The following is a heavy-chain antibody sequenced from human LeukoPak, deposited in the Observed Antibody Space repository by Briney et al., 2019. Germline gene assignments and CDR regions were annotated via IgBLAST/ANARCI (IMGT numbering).Heavy chain of an antibody. V-gene: IGHV4-4*07. CDR3: ARAIYDSSGFYQDYAFDI. D-gene: IGHD3-22*01. CDR2: IYTSGST. Sequence: SETLSLTCTVSGGSISSYYWSWIRQPAGKGLEWIGRIYTSGSTNYNPSLKSRVTMSVDTSKNQFSLKLSSVTAADTAVYYCARAIYDSSGFYQDYAFDIWGQGTMVTVSS. CDR1: GGSISSYY. J-gene: IGHJ3*02.